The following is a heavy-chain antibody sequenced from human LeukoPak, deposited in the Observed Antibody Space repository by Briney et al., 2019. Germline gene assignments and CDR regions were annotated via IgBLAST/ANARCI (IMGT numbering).Heavy chain of an antibody. J-gene: IGHJ4*02. CDR2: VYYTGST. D-gene: IGHD6-6*01. CDR3: ARQYAYSSSSYFDY. CDR1: GGSFSSYY. V-gene: IGHV4-59*08. Sequence: PSETLSLTCSVSGGSFSSYYWSWIRQPPGKGLEWIGYVYYTGSTNYNPSLKSRVTMFEDKSKNQFSLRLYSVTVADTAVYYCARQYAYSSSSYFDYWGQGSLVTVSS.